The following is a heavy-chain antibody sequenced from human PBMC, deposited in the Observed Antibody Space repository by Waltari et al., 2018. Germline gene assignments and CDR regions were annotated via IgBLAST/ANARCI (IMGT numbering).Heavy chain of an antibody. V-gene: IGHV3-23*01. CDR2: ISDSGGTT. CDR1: GFTFSSHV. J-gene: IGHJ6*03. CDR3: TRLYLTGHQGYYYYMDV. D-gene: IGHD3-9*01. Sequence: EVQLLESGGGLVQAGGSLRLSCAASGFTFSSHVMTWVRQAPGKGLEWVSAISDSGGTTYDADSLKGHFTISRDNSKNTLYLQMNSLKTEDTAVYYCTRLYLTGHQGYYYYMDVWGKGTTVTVSS.